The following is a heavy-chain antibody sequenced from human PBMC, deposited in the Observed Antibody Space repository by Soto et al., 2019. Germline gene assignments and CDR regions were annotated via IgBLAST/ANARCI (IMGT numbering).Heavy chain of an antibody. Sequence: EVPLVESGGGLVQPGESLRLSCAASGYNFSPFWMHWVRQAPGKGLVWVSHMNSVGSTTVYADSVKGRFTISRDNAKNTLYLQMNSLKAEDSAVYYCVRDRGHPDSFDVWGRGTVVTVSS. V-gene: IGHV3-74*01. D-gene: IGHD3-10*01. CDR2: MNSVGSTT. CDR3: VRDRGHPDSFDV. CDR1: GYNFSPFW. J-gene: IGHJ3*01.